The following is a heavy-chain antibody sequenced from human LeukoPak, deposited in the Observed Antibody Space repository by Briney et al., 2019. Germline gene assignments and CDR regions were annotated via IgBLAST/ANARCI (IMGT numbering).Heavy chain of an antibody. Sequence: SETLSLTCNVSGGSISNYYWSWIRQPAGKGLGWIGRIYSSGSTNYKSSLKSRVTMSIDTSKNQFSLKLTSVTAADTAVYYCARLGYCSSTSCYTLFDYWGQGTLVTVSS. V-gene: IGHV4-4*07. D-gene: IGHD2-2*02. CDR1: GGSISNYY. CDR2: IYSSGST. CDR3: ARLGYCSSTSCYTLFDY. J-gene: IGHJ4*02.